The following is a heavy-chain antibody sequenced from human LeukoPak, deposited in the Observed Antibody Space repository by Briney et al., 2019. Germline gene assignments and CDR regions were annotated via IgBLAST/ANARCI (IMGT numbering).Heavy chain of an antibody. V-gene: IGHV4-59*12. CDR1: GGSISSYY. CDR2: TYNSGSS. CDR3: AGYYGSGQWDN. D-gene: IGHD3-10*01. J-gene: IGHJ4*02. Sequence: SETLSLTCTVSGGSISSYYWRWIRQPPGKGLEWIGYTYNSGSSSYSPSFKRRVTISTDTPRNHFFLTLTSVTAADTAVYYCAGYYGSGQWDNLGQGALVTVSS.